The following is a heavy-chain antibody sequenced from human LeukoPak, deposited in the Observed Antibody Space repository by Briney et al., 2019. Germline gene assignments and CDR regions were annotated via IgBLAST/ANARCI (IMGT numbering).Heavy chain of an antibody. V-gene: IGHV4-4*07. CDR1: GGSISSYY. CDR3: AAFKQWLVVLDY. D-gene: IGHD6-19*01. CDR2: IYTSGST. J-gene: IGHJ4*02. Sequence: SETLSLTCTVSGGSISSYYGSWIRQPAGRGLEWIGRIYTSGSTNYNPSLKSRVTISVDTSKNQFSLKLSSVTAADTAVYYCAAFKQWLVVLDYWGQGTLVTVSS.